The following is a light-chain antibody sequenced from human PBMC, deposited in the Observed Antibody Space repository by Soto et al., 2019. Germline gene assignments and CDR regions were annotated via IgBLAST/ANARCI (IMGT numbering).Light chain of an antibody. J-gene: IGLJ1*01. CDR3: SSYTGSSTYV. CDR2: DVS. V-gene: IGLV2-14*03. Sequence: QSALTQPASVSGSPGQSITISCTGTSNDVGGYNYVSWYQQHPGKAPKLMIYDVSNRPSGVSNRFSGSKSANTASLTISGLQTEDESDYYCSSYTGSSTYVFGTGTKLT. CDR1: SNDVGGYNY.